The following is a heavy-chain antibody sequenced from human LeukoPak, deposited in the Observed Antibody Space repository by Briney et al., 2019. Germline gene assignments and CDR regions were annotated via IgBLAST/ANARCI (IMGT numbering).Heavy chain of an antibody. J-gene: IGHJ4*02. CDR1: GFNVNNAW. CDR2: IRSKIDGGAT. Sequence: AGGSLRLSCADSGFNVNNAWMSWVRQAPGKGLEWVGRIRSKIDGGATDYAAPVKGRFTISRDDSKNTLYLQVNSLKIEDTAMYYCYTSITDYWGQGTLVTVSS. V-gene: IGHV3-15*01. D-gene: IGHD2-21*01. CDR3: YTSITDY.